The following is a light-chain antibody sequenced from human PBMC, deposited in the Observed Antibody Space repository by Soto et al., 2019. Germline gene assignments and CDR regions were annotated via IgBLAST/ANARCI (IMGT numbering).Light chain of an antibody. CDR3: CSYAGSSQV. CDR2: GVT. V-gene: IGLV2-11*01. CDR1: NSDVGGFSY. Sequence: QSALTQPRSVSGSPGQSVTISCTGTNSDVGGFSYVSWYQQLPGKAPKLIIYGVTKRPSGVPDRFSGSKSGNTASLTISGLQAEDAADYYCCSYAGSSQVFGTGTQLTVL. J-gene: IGLJ1*01.